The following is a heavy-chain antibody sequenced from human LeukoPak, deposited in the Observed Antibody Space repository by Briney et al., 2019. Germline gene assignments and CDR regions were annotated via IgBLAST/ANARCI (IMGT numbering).Heavy chain of an antibody. D-gene: IGHD2-2*01. Sequence: PSETLSLTCAVYGGSFSGYYWSWIRQPPGKGLEWIGEINHSGSTNYNPSLKSRVTISVDTPKNQFSLKLSSVTAADTAVYYCASISSSSTNQSRDYWGQGTLVTVSS. J-gene: IGHJ4*02. V-gene: IGHV4-34*01. CDR2: INHSGST. CDR3: ASISSSSTNQSRDY. CDR1: GGSFSGYY.